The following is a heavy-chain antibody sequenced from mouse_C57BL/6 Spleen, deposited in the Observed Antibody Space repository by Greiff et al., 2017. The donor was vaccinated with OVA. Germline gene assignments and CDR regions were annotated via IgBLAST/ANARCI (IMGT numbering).Heavy chain of an antibody. D-gene: IGHD1-1*01. CDR1: GYTFTSYW. CDR2: IDPSDSYT. CDR3: ARRGDYYYGSSYAMDY. V-gene: IGHV1-50*01. J-gene: IGHJ4*01. Sequence: QVQLQQSGAELVKPGASVKLSCKASGYTFTSYWMQWVKQRPGQGLEWIGEIDPSDSYTNYNQKFKGKATLTVDTSSSTAYMQLSSLTSEDSAVYYCARRGDYYYGSSYAMDYWGQGTSVTVSS.